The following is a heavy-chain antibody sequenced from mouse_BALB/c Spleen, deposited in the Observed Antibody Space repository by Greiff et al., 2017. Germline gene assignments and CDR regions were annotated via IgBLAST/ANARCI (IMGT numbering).Heavy chain of an antibody. CDR1: GFTFSSFG. CDR3: ARSDPYYDGYYAMDY. Sequence: EVKVVESGGGLVQPGGSRKLSCAASGFTFSSFGMHWVRQAPEKGLEWVAYISSGSSTIYYADTVKGRFTISRDNPKNTLFLQMTSLRSEDTAMYYCARSDPYYDGYYAMDYWGQGTSVTVSS. V-gene: IGHV5-17*02. CDR2: ISSGSSTI. D-gene: IGHD1-1*01. J-gene: IGHJ4*01.